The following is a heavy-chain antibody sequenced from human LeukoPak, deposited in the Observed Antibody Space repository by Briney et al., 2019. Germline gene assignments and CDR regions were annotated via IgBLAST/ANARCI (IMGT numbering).Heavy chain of an antibody. D-gene: IGHD3-10*01. J-gene: IGHJ4*02. V-gene: IGHV4-59*08. Sequence: SETLSLTCTVSGGSISSYYWSWIRQPPGQGLEWIGYIYYSGSTNYNPSLKSRVTISVDTSKNQFSLKLSSVTAADPAVYYCAGITMVRGAPGYWGQGTLVTVSS. CDR1: GGSISSYY. CDR3: AGITMVRGAPGY. CDR2: IYYSGST.